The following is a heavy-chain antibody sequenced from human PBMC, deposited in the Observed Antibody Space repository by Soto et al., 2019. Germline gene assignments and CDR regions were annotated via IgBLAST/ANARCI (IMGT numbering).Heavy chain of an antibody. CDR3: ARLYSNYWMDY. D-gene: IGHD6-13*01. J-gene: IGHJ4*02. CDR1: AGSISSTTYF. Sequence: QLQLQESGPGLVKPSETLSLTCTVSAGSISSTTYFWGWIRQPPGKGLEWIGSIYYSGNTYYNPSLKSRVTISVDTSKNQFSLKLSSVTAADTAVYYCARLYSNYWMDYWAQGTLVTVSS. CDR2: IYYSGNT. V-gene: IGHV4-39*01.